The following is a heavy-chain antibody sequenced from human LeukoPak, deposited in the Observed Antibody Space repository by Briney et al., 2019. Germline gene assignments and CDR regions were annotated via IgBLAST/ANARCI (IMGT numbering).Heavy chain of an antibody. CDR1: GYTFTSYG. D-gene: IGHD6-13*01. CDR2: ISAYNGNT. CDR3: ARDKKVGVAAAAGLGWFDP. Sequence: ASVKVSCKASGYTFTSYGISWVRQAPGQGLEWMGWISAYNGNTNYAQKLQGRVTMTTDTSTSTAYMELRSLRSDDTAVYYCARDKKVGVAAAAGLGWFDPWGQGTLVTVSS. V-gene: IGHV1-18*01. J-gene: IGHJ5*02.